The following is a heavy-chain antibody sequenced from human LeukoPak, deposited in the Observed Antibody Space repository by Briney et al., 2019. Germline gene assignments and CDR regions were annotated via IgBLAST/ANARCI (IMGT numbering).Heavy chain of an antibody. Sequence: EASVKVSCKASGYTFTSYDINWVRQATGQGLEWMGWMNPNSGNTGYAQKFQGRVTMTRNTSISTAYMELSSLRSEDTAVYYCAGITMVRGVIDPDYYYGMDVWGHGTTVTVSS. J-gene: IGHJ6*02. CDR2: MNPNSGNT. V-gene: IGHV1-8*01. D-gene: IGHD3-10*01. CDR1: GYTFTSYD. CDR3: AGITMVRGVIDPDYYYGMDV.